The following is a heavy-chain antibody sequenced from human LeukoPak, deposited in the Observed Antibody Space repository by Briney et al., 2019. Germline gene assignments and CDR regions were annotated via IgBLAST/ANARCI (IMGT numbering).Heavy chain of an antibody. V-gene: IGHV4-34*01. J-gene: IGHJ4*02. CDR2: INHSGST. CDR3: ARGRYYYGSGSYFDY. D-gene: IGHD3-10*01. Sequence: SETLSLTCAVYGGSFSGYYWSWIRQPPGKGLEWIGEINHSGSTNCNPSLKSRVTISVDTSKNQFSLKLSSVTAADTAVYYCARGRYYYGSGSYFDYWGQGTLVTVSS. CDR1: GGSFSGYY.